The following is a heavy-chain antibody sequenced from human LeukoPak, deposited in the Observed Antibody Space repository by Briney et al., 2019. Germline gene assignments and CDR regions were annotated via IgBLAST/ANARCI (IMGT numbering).Heavy chain of an antibody. CDR2: IDWDDDK. CDR1: GFSLSTSGMC. CDR3: ARLHYYDSSGYYPLFDY. V-gene: IGHV2-70*11. J-gene: IGHJ4*02. Sequence: SGPAMVKPTQTLTLTCTFSGFSLSTSGMCVSWIRQPAGKALEWLARIDWDDDKYYSTSLKTRLTISKDTSQNQVVLTMTNMDPAYTATYYCARLHYYDSSGYYPLFDYWGQATLVTVSS. D-gene: IGHD3-22*01.